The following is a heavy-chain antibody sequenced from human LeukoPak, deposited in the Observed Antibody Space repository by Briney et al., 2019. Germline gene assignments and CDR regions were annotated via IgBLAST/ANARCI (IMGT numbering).Heavy chain of an antibody. CDR1: GFTFSSYE. V-gene: IGHV3-48*03. Sequence: GGSLRLSCAASGFTFSSYEMNWVRQAPGKGLEWVSYISSSGSTIYYADSVKGRFTISRDHAKNSLYLQMNSLRAEDTAVYYCARDPMTTVTTLHDAFDIWGQGTMVTVSS. D-gene: IGHD4-17*01. CDR3: ARDPMTTVTTLHDAFDI. J-gene: IGHJ3*02. CDR2: ISSSGSTI.